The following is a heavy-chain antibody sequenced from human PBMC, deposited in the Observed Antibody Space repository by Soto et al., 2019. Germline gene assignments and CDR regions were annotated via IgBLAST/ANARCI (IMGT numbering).Heavy chain of an antibody. CDR1: GGSISSGGYY. J-gene: IGHJ4*02. CDR2: IYYSGST. V-gene: IGHV4-31*03. D-gene: IGHD6-13*01. Sequence: SETLSLTCTVSGGSISSGGYYWSWIRQHPGTGLEWVGSIYYSGSTYSKPSLESRVTISVDTSKNQFSLKLTSATAADTAVYYCARAVSTHFDYWGQGTLVTVSS. CDR3: ARAVSTHFDY.